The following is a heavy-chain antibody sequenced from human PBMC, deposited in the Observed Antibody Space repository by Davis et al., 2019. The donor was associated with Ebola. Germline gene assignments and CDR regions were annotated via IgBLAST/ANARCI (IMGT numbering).Heavy chain of an antibody. Sequence: GSLRLSCAASGFTFSSYWMSWVRQAPGKGLEWVANIKQDGSEKYYVDSVKGRFTISRDNAKNSLYLQMNSLRAEDTAVYYCARDGVVAVPAAIVDYYYYYGMDVWGQGTTVTVSS. CDR3: ARDGVVAVPAAIVDYYYYYGMDV. J-gene: IGHJ6*02. V-gene: IGHV3-7*03. CDR2: IKQDGSEK. D-gene: IGHD2-2*02. CDR1: GFTFSSYW.